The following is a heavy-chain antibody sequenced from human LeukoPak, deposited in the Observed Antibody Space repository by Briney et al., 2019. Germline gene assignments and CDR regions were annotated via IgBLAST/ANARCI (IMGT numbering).Heavy chain of an antibody. CDR1: GGTFSSYA. Sequence: SVKVSCKASGGTFSSYAISWVRQAPGQGLEWMGRIIPILGIANYAQKFQGRVTITADKSTSTAYMELSSLRSEDTAVYYCARGVVGATPYLIFWGQGTLVTVSS. D-gene: IGHD1-26*01. J-gene: IGHJ4*02. V-gene: IGHV1-69*04. CDR3: ARGVVGATPYLIF. CDR2: IIPILGIA.